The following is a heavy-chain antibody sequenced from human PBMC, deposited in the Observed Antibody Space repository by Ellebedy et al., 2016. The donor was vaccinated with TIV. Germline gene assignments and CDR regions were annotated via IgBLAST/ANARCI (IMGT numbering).Heavy chain of an antibody. V-gene: IGHV1-18*01. J-gene: IGHJ4*02. Sequence: AASVKVSCKASGYTFTSYGISWARQAPGQGLEWMGWISTYYGNTNYAQNLQGRVTMTTDTSTSTAYMELRSLTFDDTAVYYCARGPDSAIPQFDYWGQGTLVTVSS. CDR3: ARGPDSAIPQFDY. CDR2: ISTYYGNT. CDR1: GYTFTSYG. D-gene: IGHD2-2*02.